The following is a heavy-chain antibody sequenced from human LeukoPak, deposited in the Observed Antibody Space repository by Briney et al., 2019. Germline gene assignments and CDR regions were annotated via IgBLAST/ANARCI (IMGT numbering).Heavy chain of an antibody. CDR2: INCKSGGT. V-gene: IGHV1-2*07. CDR3: ARVPPWPLDGYNDDY. J-gene: IGHJ4*02. Sequence: ASVKVSCKASEYTFTDYYIHWVRQAPGQGLEWMGWINCKSGGTNYAHKFQGRVTMTRDTSISTAYMELSRLRSDDTAVYYCARVPPWPLDGYNDDYWGQGTLVTVSS. CDR1: EYTFTDYY. D-gene: IGHD5-24*01.